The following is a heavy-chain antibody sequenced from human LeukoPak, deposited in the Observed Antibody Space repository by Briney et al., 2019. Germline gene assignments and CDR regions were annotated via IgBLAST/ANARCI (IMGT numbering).Heavy chain of an antibody. V-gene: IGHV4-31*03. J-gene: IGHJ5*02. CDR2: IYYSGTT. Sequence: PSETLSLTCTVSGGSISSGGNYWNWIRQHPGRGLEWIGYIYYSGTTYYNPSLKGRVTISLDTSKNQFSLKLSSVTAADTAVYYCARAHQSGYDNCLDPWGQGTLVTVSS. CDR3: ARAHQSGYDNCLDP. D-gene: IGHD3-3*01. CDR1: GGSISSGGNY.